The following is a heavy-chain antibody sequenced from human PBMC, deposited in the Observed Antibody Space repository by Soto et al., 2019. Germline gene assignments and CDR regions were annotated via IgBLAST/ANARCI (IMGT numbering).Heavy chain of an antibody. CDR2: INPSGGST. J-gene: IGHJ6*03. CDR3: ARRSGSIAARPRNYYMDV. D-gene: IGHD6-6*01. CDR1: GYTFTSYY. V-gene: IGHV1-46*03. Sequence: GASVKVSCKASGYTFTSYYMHWVRQAPGQGLEWMGIINPSGGSTSYAQKFQGRVTMTRDTSTSTVYMELSSLRSEDTAVYYCARRSGSIAARPRNYYMDVWGKGTTVTVSS.